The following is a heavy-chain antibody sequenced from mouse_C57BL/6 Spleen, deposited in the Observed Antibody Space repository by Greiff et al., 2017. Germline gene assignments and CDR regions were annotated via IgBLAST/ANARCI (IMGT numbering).Heavy chain of an antibody. CDR3: ARGEENFDY. CDR1: GFTFSSYG. V-gene: IGHV5-6*01. J-gene: IGHJ2*01. Sequence: EVKLVESGGDLVKPGGSLRLSCAASGFTFSSYGMSWVRQTPDKRLEWVATISSGGSYTYYPDSVKGRFTISRDNAKNTLYLQMSSLKSEDTAMYYCARGEENFDYWGQGTTLTVSS. CDR2: ISSGGSYT.